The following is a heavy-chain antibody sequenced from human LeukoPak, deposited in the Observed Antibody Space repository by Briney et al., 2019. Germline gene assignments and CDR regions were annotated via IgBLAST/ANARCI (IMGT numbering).Heavy chain of an antibody. CDR1: GGSISSSSYY. J-gene: IGHJ5*02. CDR2: IYYSGST. Sequence: PSETLSLTCTVSGGSISSSSYYWGWLRQPPGKGLEWIGSIYYSGSTYYNPSLKSRVTISVDTSNNQFSLKLSSVTAADTAVYYCARHGDLLRYFDWQPRRNNWFDPWGQGTLVTVSS. D-gene: IGHD3-9*01. V-gene: IGHV4-39*01. CDR3: ARHGDLLRYFDWQPRRNNWFDP.